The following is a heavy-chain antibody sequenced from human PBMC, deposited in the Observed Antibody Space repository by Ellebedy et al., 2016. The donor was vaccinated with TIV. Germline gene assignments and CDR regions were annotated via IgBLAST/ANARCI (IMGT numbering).Heavy chain of an antibody. CDR2: IVWNSGSI. D-gene: IGHD6-13*01. CDR1: GFTFSSYA. Sequence: SLKISCAASGFTFSSYAMHWVRQAPGKGLEWVAGIVWNSGSIAYADSVKGRFTISRDNAKDSLYLQMNSLKAEDTALYYCAKDRRSAAYSSRGDHYYGMDVWGQGTTVTVSS. J-gene: IGHJ6*02. V-gene: IGHV3-9*01. CDR3: AKDRRSAAYSSRGDHYYGMDV.